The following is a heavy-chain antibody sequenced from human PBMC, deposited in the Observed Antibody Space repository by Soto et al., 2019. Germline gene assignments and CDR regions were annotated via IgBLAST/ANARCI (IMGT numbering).Heavy chain of an antibody. V-gene: IGHV3-30-3*01. D-gene: IGHD2-15*01. CDR3: AGVGRDPIDY. J-gene: IGHJ4*02. CDR2: ISYDGSNK. Sequence: GGSLRLSCAASGFTFSSYAMHWVRQAPGKGLEWVAVISYDGSNKYYADSVKGRFTISRDNSKNTLYLQMNSLRAEDTAVYYCAGVGRDPIDYWGQGTLVTVSS. CDR1: GFTFSSYA.